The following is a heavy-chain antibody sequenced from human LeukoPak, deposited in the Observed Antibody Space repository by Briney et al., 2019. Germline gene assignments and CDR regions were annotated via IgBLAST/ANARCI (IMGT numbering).Heavy chain of an antibody. CDR3: ARGGAGWNPPFDY. Sequence: GGSLRLSCAASGFTVSSNCMSWVRQAPGKGLEWVSVIYSGGSAYYADSVKGRFTISRDNSKNTLYLQMNSLRAEDTAVYYCARGGAGWNPPFDYWGQGTLVTVSS. D-gene: IGHD1-1*01. V-gene: IGHV3-66*02. J-gene: IGHJ4*02. CDR2: IYSGGSA. CDR1: GFTVSSNC.